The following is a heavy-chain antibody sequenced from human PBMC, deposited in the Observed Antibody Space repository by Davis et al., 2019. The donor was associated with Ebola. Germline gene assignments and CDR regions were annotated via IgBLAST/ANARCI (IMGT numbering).Heavy chain of an antibody. D-gene: IGHD4-17*01. CDR3: ARGEGVYGDYFDY. J-gene: IGHJ4*02. CDR1: GGSISSHY. Sequence: PSETLSLTCTVSGGSISSHYWSWIRQPPGKGLEWIGKIYPSGSATYNPSLKSRVTISVDTSNNQFSLKLSSVTAADTAMYYCARGEGVYGDYFDYWGQGNLVTVSS. CDR2: IYPSGSA. V-gene: IGHV4-59*11.